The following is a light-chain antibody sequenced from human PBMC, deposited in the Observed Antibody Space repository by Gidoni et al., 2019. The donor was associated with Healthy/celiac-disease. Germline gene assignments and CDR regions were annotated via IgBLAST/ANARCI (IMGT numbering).Light chain of an antibody. V-gene: IGLV8-61*01. CDR1: SGSVSTSYY. CDR2: SKN. CDR3: VLYMGSGISV. J-gene: IGLJ3*02. Sequence: QTVVTQEPSFSVSPGGTVTLTCGLSSGSVSTSYYPSWYQQTPGQAPRTLIYSKNNRSSGVPDRFSGSILGNKAALTITGAQADDESDYYCVLYMGSGISVFGGGTKLTVL.